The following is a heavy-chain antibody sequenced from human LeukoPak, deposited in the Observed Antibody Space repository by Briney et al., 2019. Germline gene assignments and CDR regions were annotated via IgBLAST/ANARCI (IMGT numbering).Heavy chain of an antibody. V-gene: IGHV3-74*01. Sequence: GGSLRLSCEASGFILSTYWMHWVRQAPGKGLVWVSRINSDGSRTTYADSVKGRFTISRDNAKNTLYVQMNSLRAEDTAVYYCATGNGDSRYYFDYWGQGTLVTVSS. CDR3: ATGNGDSRYYFDY. D-gene: IGHD4-17*01. CDR1: GFILSTYW. CDR2: INSDGSRT. J-gene: IGHJ4*02.